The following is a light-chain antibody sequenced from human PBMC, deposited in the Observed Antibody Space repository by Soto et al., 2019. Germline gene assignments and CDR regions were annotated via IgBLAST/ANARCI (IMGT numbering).Light chain of an antibody. CDR1: QSVSRY. V-gene: IGKV3-11*01. CDR3: QQRTNWPLT. Sequence: IVWPQSTATLSLSPGERATLSCRASQSVSRYLAWYQQRPGQAPRLLIYDASNRATGVPARFSGTGSGTDFTLTISSLEPEDFAVYYCQQRTNWPLTFGGGTKVAI. J-gene: IGKJ4*01. CDR2: DAS.